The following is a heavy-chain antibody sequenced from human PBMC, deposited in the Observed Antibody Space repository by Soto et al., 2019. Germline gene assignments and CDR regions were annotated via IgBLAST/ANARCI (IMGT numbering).Heavy chain of an antibody. V-gene: IGHV4-39*01. D-gene: IGHD2-15*01. CDR1: GGSISSSSYY. J-gene: IGHJ3*02. CDR2: IYYSGST. CDR3: ARQGVDRVLAFDI. Sequence: QLQLQESGPGLVKPSETLSLTCTVSGGSISSSSYYWGWIRQPPGKGLEWIGSIYYSGSTYYNPSLKSRVTISVDTSRNQFSLKLSSVTAADTAVYYCARQGVDRVLAFDIWGQGTMVTVSS.